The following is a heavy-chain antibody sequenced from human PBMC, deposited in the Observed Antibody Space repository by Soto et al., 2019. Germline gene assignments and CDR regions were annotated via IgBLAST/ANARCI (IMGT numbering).Heavy chain of an antibody. J-gene: IGHJ5*02. CDR1: GGSFSGYY. CDR3: ARGYDLGELSLGWFDP. Sequence: QVQLQQGGAGLLKPSETLSLPCAVYGGSFSGYYWSWIRQPPWKGLEWIGEINHSGSTNYNPSLKSRVTISVDTSNNQFSLKLSSVTAADTAVYYCARGYDLGELSLGWFDPWGQGTLVTVSS. V-gene: IGHV4-34*01. CDR2: INHSGST. D-gene: IGHD3-16*02.